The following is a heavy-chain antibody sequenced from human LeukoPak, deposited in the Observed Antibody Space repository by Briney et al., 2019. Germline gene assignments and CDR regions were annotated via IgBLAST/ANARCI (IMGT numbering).Heavy chain of an antibody. CDR2: INPNSGGT. CDR1: GYTFTGYY. V-gene: IGHV1-2*02. CDR3: ARGRCGSGVAGKVGDCLIAFDI. D-gene: IGHD2-21*02. J-gene: IGHJ3*02. Sequence: ASVKGSCKASGYTFTGYYMHWVRQAPGQGLEWMGWINPNSGGTNYAQKFQGRATITRKTSISTAYMELSSLRYEDTAVYYCARGRCGSGVAGKVGDCLIAFDIWGQGTMVTVSS.